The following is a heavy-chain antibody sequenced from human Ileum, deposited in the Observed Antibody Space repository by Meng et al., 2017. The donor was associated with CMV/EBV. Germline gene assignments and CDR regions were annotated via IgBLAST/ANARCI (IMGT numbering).Heavy chain of an antibody. CDR1: GFTLAGAY. Sequence: EVEQVERGGGLLRPGDALPFSSVASGFTLAGAYMTGVRQAPGKGLDWFGRSKGKIGGGAIDYGADVKGRFTISRDDSRNTLYLQMNNLKVEDTGVYYCTAGTGRSDCEYWGQGTLVTVSS. V-gene: IGHV3-15*01. J-gene: IGHJ4*02. D-gene: IGHD1-1*01. CDR3: TAGTGRSDCEY. CDR2: SKGKIGGGAI.